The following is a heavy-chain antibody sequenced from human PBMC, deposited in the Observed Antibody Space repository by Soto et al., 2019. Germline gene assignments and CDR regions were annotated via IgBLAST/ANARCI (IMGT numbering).Heavy chain of an antibody. Sequence: EVQLVESGGGLVQPGGSLRLSCAASGFTFSSYWMHWVRQAPGKGLVWVSRINSDGSSTSYADSVKGRFTISRDNAKNTLYLQLNSLRAEDTAVYYCAVAVAGPTAICYWGQGTLVTVSS. CDR1: GFTFSSYW. CDR2: INSDGSST. D-gene: IGHD6-19*01. V-gene: IGHV3-74*01. CDR3: AVAVAGPTAICY. J-gene: IGHJ4*02.